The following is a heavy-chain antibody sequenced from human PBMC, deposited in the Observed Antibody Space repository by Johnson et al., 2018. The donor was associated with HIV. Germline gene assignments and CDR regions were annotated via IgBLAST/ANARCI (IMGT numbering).Heavy chain of an antibody. CDR3: ARAKNLFWSGYYDAFDI. Sequence: QVQLLESGGGVVQPGRSLRLSCAASGFTFSSYAMHWVRQAPGKGLEWVAVISYDGSNKYYADSVKGRFTISRDNSKNTLYLQMNSLRAEDTAVYYCARAKNLFWSGYYDAFDIWGQGTMVTVSS. V-gene: IGHV3-30*04. D-gene: IGHD3-3*01. CDR1: GFTFSSYA. CDR2: ISYDGSNK. J-gene: IGHJ3*02.